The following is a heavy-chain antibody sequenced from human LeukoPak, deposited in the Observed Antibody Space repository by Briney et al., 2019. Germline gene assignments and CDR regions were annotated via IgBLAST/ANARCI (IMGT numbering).Heavy chain of an antibody. V-gene: IGHV4-39*07. J-gene: IGHJ4*02. CDR3: ASGGYDSSGYSFDY. CDR1: GDSITSSAFY. Sequence: SETLSLTCTVSGDSITSSAFYWGWIRQAPGKGLEWIGNIFHGGNTYYNPSLKSRVTISVDRSKNQFSLKLSSVTAADTAVYYCASGGYDSSGYSFDYWGQGTLVTVSS. D-gene: IGHD3-22*01. CDR2: IFHGGNT.